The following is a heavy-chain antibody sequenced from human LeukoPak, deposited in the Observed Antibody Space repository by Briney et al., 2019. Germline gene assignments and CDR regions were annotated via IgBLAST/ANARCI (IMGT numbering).Heavy chain of an antibody. CDR1: GGSISSYC. CDR2: IYDSGST. J-gene: IGHJ4*02. V-gene: IGHV4-59*01. D-gene: IGHD3-16*02. CDR3: ARDRSSGSYRYFDY. Sequence: SETLSLTCTVSGGSISSYCWSWIRQPPGKALEWIGYIYDSGSTNYNPSLKSRVTISVDTSKNQFSLKLRSVTAADTAVYYCARDRSSGSYRYFDYWGQGTLVTVSS.